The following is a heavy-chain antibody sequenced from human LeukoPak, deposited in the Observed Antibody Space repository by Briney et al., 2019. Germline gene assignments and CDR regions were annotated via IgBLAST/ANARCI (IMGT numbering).Heavy chain of an antibody. V-gene: IGHV4-59*01. CDR3: ARVGYDFWSGGISWFDP. Sequence: PSETLSLTCTVSGGSISSYYWSWIRQPPGKGLEWIGYIYYSGSTNYNPSLKSRVTISVDTSKNQFSLKLSSVTAADTAVYYCARVGYDFWSGGISWFDPWGRGTLVTVSS. CDR2: IYYSGST. J-gene: IGHJ5*02. D-gene: IGHD3-3*01. CDR1: GGSISSYY.